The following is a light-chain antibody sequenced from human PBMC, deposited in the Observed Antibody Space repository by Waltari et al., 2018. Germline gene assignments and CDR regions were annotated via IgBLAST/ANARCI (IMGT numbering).Light chain of an antibody. CDR1: QSVSTW. CDR3: QQYFTFPWT. Sequence: DIQMTQSPSTLSASVGERVTITCRASQSVSTWLAWYQQKPGKAPTTLVYRASSYQNGVPSRFSASGSGAEFTLSINGLQPDDFATYYCQQYFTFPWTFGRGTKVEI. V-gene: IGKV1-5*03. J-gene: IGKJ1*01. CDR2: RAS.